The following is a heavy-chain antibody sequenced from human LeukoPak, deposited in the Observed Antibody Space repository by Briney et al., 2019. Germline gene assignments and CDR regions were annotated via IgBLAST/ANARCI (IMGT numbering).Heavy chain of an antibody. CDR3: ARELGSSSSTVGY. D-gene: IGHD6-6*01. V-gene: IGHV3-23*01. CDR2: ISSSGGTT. Sequence: PGGSLRLSCAASGFIFGSYGMSWVRQAPGKGLEWVSGISSSGGTTHYADSVQGRFTISRDNSKNTLYLQMNSLRAEDTAVYYCARELGSSSSTVGYWGQGTLVTVSS. J-gene: IGHJ4*02. CDR1: GFIFGSYG.